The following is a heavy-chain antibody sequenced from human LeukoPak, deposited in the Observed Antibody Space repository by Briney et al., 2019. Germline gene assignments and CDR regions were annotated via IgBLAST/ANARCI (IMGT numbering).Heavy chain of an antibody. CDR2: ISSNGGST. D-gene: IGHD3-10*01. J-gene: IGHJ4*02. V-gene: IGHV3-64D*06. CDR1: GFTFSRYA. Sequence: GGSLRLSCSASGFTFSRYAMHWDRQAPGKGLEYVSAISSNGGSTYYADSVKGRFTISRDNSKNTLYLQMSSLGAEDTAVYYCVKDGSGSYYTYYFDYWGQGTLVTVSS. CDR3: VKDGSGSYYTYYFDY.